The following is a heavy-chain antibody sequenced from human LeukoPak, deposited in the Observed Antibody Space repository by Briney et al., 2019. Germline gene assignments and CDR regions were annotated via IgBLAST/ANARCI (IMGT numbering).Heavy chain of an antibody. Sequence: SLRLSCAASGFSFGDYAMSWVRQAPGKGLEWVGFIRSKAYGGTTEYAASVKGRFTISRDDSKSIAYLQMNSLKTEDTAVYYCTRDSGSYYFHWGQGTLVTVSS. J-gene: IGHJ4*02. CDR2: IRSKAYGGTT. CDR1: GFSFGDYA. V-gene: IGHV3-49*04. CDR3: TRDSGSYYFH. D-gene: IGHD1-26*01.